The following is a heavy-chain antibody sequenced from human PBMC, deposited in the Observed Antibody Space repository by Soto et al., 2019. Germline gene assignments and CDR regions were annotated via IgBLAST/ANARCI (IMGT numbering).Heavy chain of an antibody. CDR2: ITNSGVST. V-gene: IGHV3-23*01. Sequence: GGSLRLSGVASGFAFNSYSITWVRQAPWKGLEWVSTITNSGVSTYYADSVKGRFTISRDNSKNTLYMQMTTLTAEDTAIYYCTKEHDYGYSGWFDPFGQLTLVPFCS. CDR3: TKEHDYGYSGWFDP. J-gene: IGHJ5*02. CDR1: GFAFNSYS. D-gene: IGHD4-17*01.